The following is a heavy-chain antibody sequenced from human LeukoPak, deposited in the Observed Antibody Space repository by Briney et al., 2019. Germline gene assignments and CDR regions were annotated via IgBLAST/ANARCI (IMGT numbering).Heavy chain of an antibody. V-gene: IGHV4-4*07. J-gene: IGHJ4*02. Sequence: SETLSLTCTVSGGSINSYYWSWIRQPAGKGLEWIGRIYSSGSTNYNPSLTSRVSMSVDTSKNQFSLKLTSVTAADTALYYCARGGKATVVTMWGQGTLVTVSS. CDR1: GGSINSYY. CDR2: IYSSGST. D-gene: IGHD4-23*01. CDR3: ARGGKATVVTM.